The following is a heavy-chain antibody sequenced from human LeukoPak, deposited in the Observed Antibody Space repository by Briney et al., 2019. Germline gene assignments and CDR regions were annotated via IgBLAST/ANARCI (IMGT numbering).Heavy chain of an antibody. Sequence: ASVKVSCKASGGTFSSYAISWVRQAPGQGLEWMGRIIPIFGIANYAQKFQGRVTITADKSTSTAYMELSSLRPEDTAVYYCARETRDGYNRWGQGTLVTVSS. CDR3: ARETRDGYNR. D-gene: IGHD5-24*01. CDR1: GGTFSSYA. J-gene: IGHJ4*02. V-gene: IGHV1-69*04. CDR2: IIPIFGIA.